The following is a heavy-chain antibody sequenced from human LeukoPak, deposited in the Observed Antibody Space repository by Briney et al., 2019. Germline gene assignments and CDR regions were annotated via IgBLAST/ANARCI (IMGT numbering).Heavy chain of an antibody. CDR2: IHQSGTK. J-gene: IGHJ4*02. Sequence: PSETLSLTCAVYGGSFSGHYWTWIRQSPGKGLEWIGEIHQSGTKNYNPSLKSRVTISEDTSRNEFSLRLSPVTAADTAVYYCARTPRNYYDNSGYYQDYWGQGTMVTVSS. CDR1: GGSFSGHY. V-gene: IGHV4-34*01. D-gene: IGHD3-22*01. CDR3: ARTPRNYYDNSGYYQDY.